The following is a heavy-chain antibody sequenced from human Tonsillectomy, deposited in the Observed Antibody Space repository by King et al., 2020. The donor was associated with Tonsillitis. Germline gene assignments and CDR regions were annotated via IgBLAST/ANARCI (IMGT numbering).Heavy chain of an antibody. CDR1: GFTFSSYG. D-gene: IGHD4-17*01. Sequence: VQLVESGGGVVQPGRSLRLSCAASGFTFSSYGMHWVRQAPGKGLEWVAVISYDGSNKYYADSVKGRFTISRDNSKNTLYLQMNSLRAEDTAVYYCAATTVTDFDYWGQGTLVTVSS. CDR2: ISYDGSNK. J-gene: IGHJ4*02. V-gene: IGHV3-30*03. CDR3: AATTVTDFDY.